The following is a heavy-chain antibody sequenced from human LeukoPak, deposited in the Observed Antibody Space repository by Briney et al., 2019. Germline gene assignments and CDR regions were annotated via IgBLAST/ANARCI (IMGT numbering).Heavy chain of an antibody. D-gene: IGHD6-19*01. CDR3: ARDTSGAWQWFDY. J-gene: IGHJ4*02. V-gene: IGHV1-46*01. CDR1: GYTFTTYY. Sequence: ASVKVSCKASGYTFTTYYMHWVRQAPGQGLEWMGVINPNGGGTSYAQKFEGRLTMTRDTSTSTVFMELSSLRSEDTAMYYCARDTSGAWQWFDYWGQGTLVTVSS. CDR2: INPNGGGT.